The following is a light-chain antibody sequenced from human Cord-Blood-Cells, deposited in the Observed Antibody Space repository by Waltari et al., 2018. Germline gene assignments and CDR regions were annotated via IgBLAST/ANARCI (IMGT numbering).Light chain of an antibody. V-gene: IGLV2-14*01. J-gene: IGLJ1*01. CDR2: EVS. CDR3: SSYTSSSTYV. CDR1: SSDVGGYHY. Sequence: QSALTQPASVSGSPGQSIPIPCTGTSSDVGGYHYDSWYQQHPGKAPKLMIYEVSNRPSGVSNRFSGSKSGNTASLTISGIQAEDEADYYCSSYTSSSTYVFGTGTKVTVL.